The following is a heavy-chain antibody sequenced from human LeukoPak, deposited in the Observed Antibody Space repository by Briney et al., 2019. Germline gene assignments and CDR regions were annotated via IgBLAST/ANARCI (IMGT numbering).Heavy chain of an antibody. CDR3: ARVRSYDFWSGYSDY. CDR1: GGSISSSSYY. V-gene: IGHV4-39*07. CDR2: IYYSGST. Sequence: PSETLSLTCTVSGGSISSSSYYWGWIRQPPGKGLEWIGSIYYSGSTYYNPSLKSRVTISVDTSKNQFSLKLSSVTAADTAVYYCARVRSYDFWSGYSDYWGQGTLVTVSS. J-gene: IGHJ4*02. D-gene: IGHD3-3*01.